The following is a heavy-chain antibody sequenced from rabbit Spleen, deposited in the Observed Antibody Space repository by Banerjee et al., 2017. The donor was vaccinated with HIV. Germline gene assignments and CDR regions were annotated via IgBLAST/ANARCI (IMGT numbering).Heavy chain of an antibody. J-gene: IGHJ4*01. CDR2: INNGDGKT. Sequence: QSLEESGGALVKPEGSLTLTCTVSGFSFSNGYDMCWVRQAPGKGLEWIACINNGDGKTSYATWAKGRFTISKPSSTTVTLQMTSLTVADTATYFCAGWNINMGCLSSWGQGTLVTVS. D-gene: IGHD3-1*01. V-gene: IGHV1S40*01. CDR1: GFSFSNGYD. CDR3: AGWNINMGCLSS.